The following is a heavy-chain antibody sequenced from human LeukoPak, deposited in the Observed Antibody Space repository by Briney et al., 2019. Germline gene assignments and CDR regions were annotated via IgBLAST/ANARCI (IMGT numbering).Heavy chain of an antibody. J-gene: IGHJ4*02. CDR2: IRSRASTT. Sequence: GGGLRLSRAPSRDTPSGDVINWVRQAPENGLQWGSYIRSRASTTYYADSLKRPSTISTDNSKKTLYLYMNRLRADDTAVYYCARERGRGQVSPYFDYWGQGTLVTVCS. CDR1: RDTPSGDV. V-gene: IGHV3-48*03. D-gene: IGHD6-6*01. CDR3: ARERGRGQVSPYFDY.